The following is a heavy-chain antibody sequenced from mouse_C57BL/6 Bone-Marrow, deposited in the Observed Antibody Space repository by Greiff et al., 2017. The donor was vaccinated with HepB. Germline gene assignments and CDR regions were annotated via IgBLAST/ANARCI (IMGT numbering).Heavy chain of an antibody. Sequence: QVQLQQSGAELARPGASVKLSCKASGYTFTSYGISWVKQRTGQGLEWIGEIYPRSGNTYYNEKFKGKATLTAEKSSSTAYMELRSLTSEDSAVYFCARSEGWLLRPFDYWGQGTTLTVSS. J-gene: IGHJ2*01. CDR2: IYPRSGNT. CDR3: ARSEGWLLRPFDY. D-gene: IGHD2-3*01. V-gene: IGHV1-81*01. CDR1: GYTFTSYG.